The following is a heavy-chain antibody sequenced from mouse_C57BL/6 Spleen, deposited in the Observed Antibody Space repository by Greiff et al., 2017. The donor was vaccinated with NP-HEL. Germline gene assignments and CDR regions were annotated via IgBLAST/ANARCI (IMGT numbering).Heavy chain of an antibody. CDR2: INPSSGCT. V-gene: IGHV1-4*01. CDR1: GYTFTSYT. Sequence: QVHVKQSGAELARPGASVKMSCKASGYTFTSYTMHWVKQRPGQGLEWIGYINPSSGCTKYNQKFKDKATLTADKSSSTAYMQLSSLTSDDSAVYYCARDYGSSYWYFDVWGTGTTVTVSS. CDR3: ARDYGSSYWYFDV. J-gene: IGHJ1*03. D-gene: IGHD1-1*01.